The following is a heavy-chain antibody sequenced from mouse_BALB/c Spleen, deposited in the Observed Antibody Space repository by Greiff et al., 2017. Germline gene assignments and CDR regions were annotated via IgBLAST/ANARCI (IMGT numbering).Heavy chain of an antibody. J-gene: IGHJ3*01. D-gene: IGHD2-4*01. V-gene: IGHV3-6*02. CDR2: ISYDGSN. CDR3: ARENYDYDVVDSY. CDR1: GYSITSGYY. Sequence: DVQLQESGPGLVKPSQSLSLTCSVTGYSITSGYYWNWIRQFPGNKLEWMGYISYDGSNNYNPSLKNRISITRDTSKNQFFLKLNSVTTEDTATYYCARENYDYDVVDSYWGQGTLVTVSA.